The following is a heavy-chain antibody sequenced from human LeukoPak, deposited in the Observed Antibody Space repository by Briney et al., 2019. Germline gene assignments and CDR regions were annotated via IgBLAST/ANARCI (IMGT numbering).Heavy chain of an antibody. CDR3: AGDYCSTISCYTESWFDP. Sequence: ASVKVSCKASGYTFTGYYIHWVRQAPGQGLEWMGWINPSSGGTNYAQKFQGRVTMTRDTSLSTAYMELSWLRSDDTAVYYCAGDYCSTISCYTESWFDPWGQGTLVTVSS. V-gene: IGHV1-2*02. CDR1: GYTFTGYY. CDR2: INPSSGGT. D-gene: IGHD2-2*02. J-gene: IGHJ5*02.